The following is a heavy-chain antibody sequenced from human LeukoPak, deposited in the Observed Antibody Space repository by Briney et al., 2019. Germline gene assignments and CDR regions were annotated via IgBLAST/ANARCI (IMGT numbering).Heavy chain of an antibody. CDR2: IYYSGST. Sequence: SETLSLTCTVSGYSLSSGYYWGWIRQPPGKGLEWIGSIYYSGSTYYNPSLQSRVTISVDTSKNQLSLNLGSVTAADTAVYFCARVGGLWREDDFDYWGQGTLVTVSS. V-gene: IGHV4-38-2*02. CDR1: GYSLSSGYY. CDR3: ARVGGLWREDDFDY. D-gene: IGHD3-16*01. J-gene: IGHJ4*02.